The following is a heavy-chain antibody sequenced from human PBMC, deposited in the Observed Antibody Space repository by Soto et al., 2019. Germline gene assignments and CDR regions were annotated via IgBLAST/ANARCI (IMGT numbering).Heavy chain of an antibody. CDR2: ISTYNHDT. J-gene: IGHJ3*01. CDR3: ARDRRDSVADRRSFDV. CDR1: GYSYRIYA. V-gene: IGHV1-18*01. D-gene: IGHD1-26*01. Sequence: ASVKVSCKTSGYSYRIYAITWVRQAPGQGLEWMGWISTYNHDTRYAQRFQGRLSMATDTSTSTAYMELRSLTSDDTAVYYCARDRRDSVADRRSFDVWGQGTMVTVSS.